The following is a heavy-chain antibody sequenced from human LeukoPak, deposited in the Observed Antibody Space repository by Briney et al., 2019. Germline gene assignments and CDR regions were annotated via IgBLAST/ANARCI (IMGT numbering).Heavy chain of an antibody. Sequence: GASVKVSCKASGGAFSSYAISWVRQAPGQGPEWMGWINPSSGGTSYAQNFQGRVTMTRDTSITTVYMVLSRLRSDDTAIYYCARDSLWLYDCWGQGTLVTVSS. D-gene: IGHD5-12*01. CDR2: INPSSGGT. J-gene: IGHJ4*02. CDR1: GGAFSSYA. V-gene: IGHV1-2*02. CDR3: ARDSLWLYDC.